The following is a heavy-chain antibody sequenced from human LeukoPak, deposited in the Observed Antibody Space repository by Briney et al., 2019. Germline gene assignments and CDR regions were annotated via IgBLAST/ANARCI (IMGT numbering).Heavy chain of an antibody. J-gene: IGHJ6*04. V-gene: IGHV5-10-1*01. CDR2: FDPSDSYT. CDR1: GYTFTSYW. Sequence: PGGSLRISCKGSGYTFTSYWIIWARQMPGKGLEWMGRFDPSDSYTSYSPSFEGHVTISADKSISTAYLQWSSLEASDTAMYDCARIGYRWDSVALYYFAMDVWGKGTTVTVSS. D-gene: IGHD3-22*01. CDR3: ARIGYRWDSVALYYFAMDV.